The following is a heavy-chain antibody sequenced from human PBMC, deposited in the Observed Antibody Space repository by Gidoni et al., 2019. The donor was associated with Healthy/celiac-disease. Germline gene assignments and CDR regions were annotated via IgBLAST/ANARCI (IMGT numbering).Heavy chain of an antibody. CDR3: ARELWGSWYGLDYWYFDL. D-gene: IGHD6-13*01. Sequence: QVQLVESGGGVVQPGRSLRLSCAASGFPFSSYGMHWVRQAPGKGLEWVAVIWYDGSNKYYADSVKGRFTFSRDNSKNTLYLQMNSLRAEDTAVYYCARELWGSWYGLDYWYFDLWGRGTLVTVSS. CDR2: IWYDGSNK. J-gene: IGHJ2*01. CDR1: GFPFSSYG. V-gene: IGHV3-33*01.